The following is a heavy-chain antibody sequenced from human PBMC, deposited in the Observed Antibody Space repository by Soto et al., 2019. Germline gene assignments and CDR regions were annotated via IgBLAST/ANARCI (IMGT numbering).Heavy chain of an antibody. J-gene: IGHJ5*02. CDR1: GFTFSSYS. Sequence: GSLRLSCAASGFTFSSYSMNWVRQAPGKELEWVSSISSSSSYIYYADSVKGRFTISRDNAKNSLYLQMNSLRAEDTALFYFARSILYDILTGSGGWFAPWGQGTLVTVSS. CDR2: ISSSSSYI. D-gene: IGHD3-9*01. CDR3: ARSILYDILTGSGGWFAP. V-gene: IGHV3-21*01.